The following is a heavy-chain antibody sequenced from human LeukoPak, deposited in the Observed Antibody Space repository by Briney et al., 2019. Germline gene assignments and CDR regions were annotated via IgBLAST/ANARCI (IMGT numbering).Heavy chain of an antibody. D-gene: IGHD2-2*01. CDR2: MNPNSGNT. CDR1: GYTFRTYD. Sequence: ASVKVSCKASGYTFRTYDVAWVRQAPGQGLEWMGWMNPNSGNTGYAQKFKGRVTMTSDASIGSAYMELSSLRSGDTAVYFCARAVRIQLLLEYWGHGTLITVSS. CDR3: ARAVRIQLLLEY. J-gene: IGHJ4*01. V-gene: IGHV1-8*01.